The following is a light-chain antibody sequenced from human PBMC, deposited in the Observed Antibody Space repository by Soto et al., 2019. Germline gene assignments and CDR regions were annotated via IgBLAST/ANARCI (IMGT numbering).Light chain of an antibody. CDR2: DAS. Sequence: AIQLTQSPSSLSAFVGDRVTITCRASQGISSALAWYQQNPGKAPKLLIYDASSLESGVPSRFSGSGSGTDFTLTISSLQPEDFATYYCQQFNSYPFTFGPGTKVDIK. V-gene: IGKV1-13*02. J-gene: IGKJ3*01. CDR3: QQFNSYPFT. CDR1: QGISSA.